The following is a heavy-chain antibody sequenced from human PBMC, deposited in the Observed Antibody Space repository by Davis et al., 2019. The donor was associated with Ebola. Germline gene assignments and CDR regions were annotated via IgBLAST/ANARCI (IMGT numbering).Heavy chain of an antibody. CDR1: GFTFSSYT. J-gene: IGHJ4*02. V-gene: IGHV3-23*01. CDR3: AKEYGSGSYFEYGDY. D-gene: IGHD3-10*01. CDR2: ISGSGGST. Sequence: GESLKISCAASGFTFSSYTMSWVRQAPGKGLEWVAAISGSGGSTSSADSVKGRFTISRDNSKNTRYLQMNSLRAEDTAVYCCAKEYGSGSYFEYGDYWGQGTLLTVPS.